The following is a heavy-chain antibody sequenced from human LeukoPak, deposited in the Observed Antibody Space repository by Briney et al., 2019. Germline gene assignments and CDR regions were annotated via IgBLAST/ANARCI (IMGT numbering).Heavy chain of an antibody. CDR2: IWFDGSKN. Sequence: GGSLRLSCAASGFTFRNYGMHWVRQAPGKGLEWVANIWFDGSKNYYVDSVKGRFTISRDNFNNILYLQMNSLRAEDTALYYCARAHYTTGRSFYFDSWGQGTLVTVSS. CDR1: GFTFRNYG. CDR3: ARAHYTTGRSFYFDS. D-gene: IGHD2-2*02. J-gene: IGHJ4*02. V-gene: IGHV3-33*01.